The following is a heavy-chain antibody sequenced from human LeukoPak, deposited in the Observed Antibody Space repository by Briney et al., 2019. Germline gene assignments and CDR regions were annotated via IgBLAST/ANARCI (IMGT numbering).Heavy chain of an antibody. V-gene: IGHV3-23*01. CDR2: ISGSGGST. Sequence: PGWSLRLSCAASGFTFSSYAMSWVRQAPGKGLEWVSAISGSGGSTYYADSVKGRFTISRDNSKNTLYLQMNSLRAEDTAVYYCAKNGYSGYVRYYFDYWGQGILVTVSS. CDR1: GFTFSSYA. D-gene: IGHD5-12*01. CDR3: AKNGYSGYVRYYFDY. J-gene: IGHJ4*02.